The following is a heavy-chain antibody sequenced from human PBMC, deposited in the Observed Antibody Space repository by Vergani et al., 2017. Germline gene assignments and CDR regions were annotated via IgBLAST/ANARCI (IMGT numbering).Heavy chain of an antibody. CDR1: GVSITGGNY. Sequence: QLQLQESGPGLVKPSETLSLICTVSGVSITGGNYWGWVRQSPVSGLEWLGSVFHLGTLYYNPSLQSRVTISMDANNHFSLKLTSVTAADTAVYYCVRDFHSRGPFDVWGQGSLVTVAS. D-gene: IGHD3/OR15-3a*01. J-gene: IGHJ4*02. V-gene: IGHV4-38-2*02. CDR2: VFHLGTL. CDR3: VRDFHSRGPFDV.